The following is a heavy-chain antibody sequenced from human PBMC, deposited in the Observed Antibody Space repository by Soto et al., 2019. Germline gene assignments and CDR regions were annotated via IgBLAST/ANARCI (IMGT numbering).Heavy chain of an antibody. CDR2: IYYSGST. J-gene: IGHJ3*02. Sequence: QLQLQESGPGLVKPSETLSLTCTVSGGSISSSSYYWGWIRQPPGKGLEWIGSIYYSGSTYYNPSLKTRVNISVDTSKNQFSLKLSSVTAADTAVYYCAARYYWRPLAFDIWGQGTMVTVSS. CDR1: GGSISSSSYY. V-gene: IGHV4-39*01. CDR3: AARYYWRPLAFDI. D-gene: IGHD1-26*01.